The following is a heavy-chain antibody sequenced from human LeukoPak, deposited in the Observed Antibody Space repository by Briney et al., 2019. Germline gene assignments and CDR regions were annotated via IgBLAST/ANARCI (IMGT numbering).Heavy chain of an antibody. CDR1: GGSISSGGYS. CDR3: ARWVDLTVY. V-gene: IGHV4-30-4*07. Sequence: SETLSLTCAVSGGSISSGGYSWSWIRQPPGKGLEWIGYIYYSGSTYYNPSLKSRVTISVDTSKNQFSLRLSSVTAADTAVYYCARWVDLTVYWGQGTLVTVSS. J-gene: IGHJ4*02. D-gene: IGHD3-9*01. CDR2: IYYSGST.